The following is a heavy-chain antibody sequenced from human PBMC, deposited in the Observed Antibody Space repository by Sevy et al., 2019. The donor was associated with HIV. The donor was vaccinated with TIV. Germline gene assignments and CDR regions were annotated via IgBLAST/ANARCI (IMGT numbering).Heavy chain of an antibody. D-gene: IGHD2-15*01. J-gene: IGHJ4*02. CDR1: GFTFSDFG. CDR3: AKDREVVVAKIDF. V-gene: IGHV3-30*18. Sequence: VGSLRLSCAASGFTFSDFGMHWVRQAPGKGLEWVAVISFHETIKFYAESVKGRFTISRDNSKNTLYLEMNSLRAGDTALYYCAKDREVVVAKIDFWGQGTLVTVSS. CDR2: ISFHETIK.